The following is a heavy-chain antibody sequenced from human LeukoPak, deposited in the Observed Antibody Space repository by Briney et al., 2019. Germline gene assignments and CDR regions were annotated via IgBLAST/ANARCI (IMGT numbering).Heavy chain of an antibody. J-gene: IGHJ4*02. CDR1: GGSIGSSSYY. CDR3: ARLGHGGNFVDY. CDR2: IYYTGST. V-gene: IGHV4-39*01. Sequence: ASQTLSLTCTVSGGSIGSSSYYWGWIRQPPGKGLEWIGNIYYTGSTYYDPSLKSRVTISVDTSKDQFSLKLSSVTAADTAVYYCARLGHGGNFVDYWGQGTLVTVSS. D-gene: IGHD4-23*01.